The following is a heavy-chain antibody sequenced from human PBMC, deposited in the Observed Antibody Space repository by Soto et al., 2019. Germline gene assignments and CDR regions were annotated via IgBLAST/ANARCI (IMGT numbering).Heavy chain of an antibody. CDR2: IYYSGSP. D-gene: IGHD3-10*01. Sequence: SETLSLTCTVPGGSISSSSYYWGWIRQPPGKGLEWIGSIYYSGSPYYNPSLKSRVTISVDTPKNQFSLKLSSVTAADTAVYYCARPRWDYYGSGSYSSDYYYGMDVWGQGTTVT. CDR1: GGSISSSSYY. V-gene: IGHV4-39*01. J-gene: IGHJ6*02. CDR3: ARPRWDYYGSGSYSSDYYYGMDV.